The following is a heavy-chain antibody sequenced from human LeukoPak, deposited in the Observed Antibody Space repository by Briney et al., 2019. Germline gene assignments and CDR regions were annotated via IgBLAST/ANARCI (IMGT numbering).Heavy chain of an antibody. V-gene: IGHV3-33*06. Sequence: GGSLRLSCAASGFTFSSYGMHWVRQAPGKGLEWVAVIWYDGSNKYYADSVKGRLTISRDNSKNTLYLQMNSLRAEDTAVYYCAKDLEDSSGSDYWGQGTLVTVSS. CDR2: IWYDGSNK. CDR1: GFTFSSYG. D-gene: IGHD6-19*01. CDR3: AKDLEDSSGSDY. J-gene: IGHJ4*02.